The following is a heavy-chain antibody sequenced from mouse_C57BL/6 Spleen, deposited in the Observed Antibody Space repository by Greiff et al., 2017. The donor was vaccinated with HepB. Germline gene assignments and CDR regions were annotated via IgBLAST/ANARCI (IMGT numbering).Heavy chain of an antibody. J-gene: IGHJ4*01. CDR3: AQLSNYGAMDY. D-gene: IGHD2-5*01. V-gene: IGHV1-81*01. Sequence: VKLMESGAELARPGASVKLSCKASGYTFTSYGISWVKQRTGQGLEWIGEIYPRSGNTYYNEKFKGKATLTADKSSSTAYMELRSLTSEDSAVYFCAQLSNYGAMDYWGQGTSVTVSS. CDR1: GYTFTSYG. CDR2: IYPRSGNT.